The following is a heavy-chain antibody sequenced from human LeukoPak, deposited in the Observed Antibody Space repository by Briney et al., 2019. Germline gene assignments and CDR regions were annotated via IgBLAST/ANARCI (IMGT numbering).Heavy chain of an antibody. Sequence: GGSLRLSCAASGFTFSTYYMTWVRQAPGKGLEGVARISGSGGSTYYADSVKGRFTTSRDNSKNTLYLQMNGLRAEDTAVYYCAKDLAAVPGNKYFAYWGQGTLVTVSS. CDR3: AKDLAAVPGNKYFAY. CDR1: GFTFSTYY. J-gene: IGHJ4*02. D-gene: IGHD6-19*01. V-gene: IGHV3-23*01. CDR2: ISGSGGST.